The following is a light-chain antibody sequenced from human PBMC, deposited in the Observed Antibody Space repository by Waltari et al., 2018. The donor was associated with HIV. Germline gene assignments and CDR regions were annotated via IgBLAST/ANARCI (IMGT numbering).Light chain of an antibody. V-gene: IGLV1-40*01. J-gene: IGLJ3*02. CDR3: QSYDRSLSAWV. Sequence: QSVLTQPPAVSGAPGQRVTISCTGNSYNLGAGYNVHWYKLLPGTAPKLLIYGDKNRPSGVPDRFSGSKSDTSASLAITGLQAEDEADYYCQSYDRSLSAWVFGGGTKLTVL. CDR2: GDK. CDR1: SYNLGAGYN.